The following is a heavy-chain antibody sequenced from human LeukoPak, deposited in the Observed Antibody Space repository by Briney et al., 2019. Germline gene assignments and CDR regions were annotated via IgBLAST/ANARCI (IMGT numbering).Heavy chain of an antibody. CDR1: GYTFTGYY. Sequence: ASVKVSCKASGYTFTGYYMHWVRQAPGQGLEWMGWINPNSGGTNYAQKFQGRVTMTRDTSISTAYMELSRLRSDDTAVYYCARATTYYDFWSGYYFGYWGQGTLVTVSS. CDR2: INPNSGGT. V-gene: IGHV1-2*02. D-gene: IGHD3-3*01. CDR3: ARATTYYDFWSGYYFGY. J-gene: IGHJ4*02.